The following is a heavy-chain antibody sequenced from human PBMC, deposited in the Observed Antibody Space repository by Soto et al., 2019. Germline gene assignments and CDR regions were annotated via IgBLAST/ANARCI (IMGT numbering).Heavy chain of an antibody. CDR2: ISYDGSNK. Sequence: SLRLSCAASGFTFSSYAMHWVRQAPGKGLEWVAVISYDGSNKYYADSVKGRFTISRDNSKNTLYLQMNSLRAEDTAVYYCARDKAHYSSRNWFDPWGQGTLVTVSS. J-gene: IGHJ5*02. CDR1: GFTFSSYA. CDR3: ARDKAHYSSRNWFDP. V-gene: IGHV3-30-3*01. D-gene: IGHD6-13*01.